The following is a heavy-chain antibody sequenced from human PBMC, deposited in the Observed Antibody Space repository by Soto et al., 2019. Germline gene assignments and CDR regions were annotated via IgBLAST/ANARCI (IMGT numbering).Heavy chain of an antibody. D-gene: IGHD3-22*01. J-gene: IGHJ4*02. CDR1: GFTFSSYA. Sequence: EVQLLESGGGLVQPGGSLRLSCAASGFTFSSYAMSWVRQAPGKGLEWVSAISGSGGSTYYADSVKGRFTISRDNSKNTLYLQMNSLRAEDTAVYYCAKDWSGVDDSSGPSSSYWGQGTLVTVSS. V-gene: IGHV3-23*01. CDR3: AKDWSGVDDSSGPSSSY. CDR2: ISGSGGST.